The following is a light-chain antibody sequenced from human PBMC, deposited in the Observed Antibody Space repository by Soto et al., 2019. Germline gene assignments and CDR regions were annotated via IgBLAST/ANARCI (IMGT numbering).Light chain of an antibody. J-gene: IGKJ1*01. CDR3: QQSNSYSWT. CDR2: KAS. V-gene: IGKV1-5*03. Sequence: DIQMTQSPSTLSASVGDRVTITCRASQSISNWLAWYQQKPGKAPKLLIYKASSLQGGVPSRFSGSGSGTEFTLTIRSLQTDDFATYYCQQSNSYSWTFGQGTKVDIK. CDR1: QSISNW.